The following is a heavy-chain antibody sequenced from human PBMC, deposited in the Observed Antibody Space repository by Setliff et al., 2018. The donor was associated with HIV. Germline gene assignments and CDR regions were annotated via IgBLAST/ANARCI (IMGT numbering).Heavy chain of an antibody. CDR3: ARQGLDSSGWSHFDN. J-gene: IGHJ4*02. Sequence: LSLTCTVSGGSINSYYWSWIRQPPGKGLEWIGYIYSSGSTNYNPSLKNRVTISVDTSKIQFSLKLSSVTAADTAVYYCARQGLDSSGWSHFDNWGQGTLVTVSS. CDR1: GGSINSYY. V-gene: IGHV4-59*08. CDR2: IYSSGST. D-gene: IGHD6-19*01.